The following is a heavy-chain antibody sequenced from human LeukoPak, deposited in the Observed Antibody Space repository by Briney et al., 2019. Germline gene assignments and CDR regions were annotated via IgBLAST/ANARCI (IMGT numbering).Heavy chain of an antibody. CDR1: GFTFSSYW. CDR2: IKQDGSEK. CDR3: AREGYDFWSGYYYVHWFDP. J-gene: IGHJ5*02. Sequence: PGGSLRLSCAASGFTFSSYWVSWVRQAPGKGLEWVANIKQDGSEKYYVDSVKGRFTISRDNAKNSLYLQMNSLRAEDTAVYYCAREGYDFWSGYYYVHWFDPWGQGTLVTVSS. D-gene: IGHD3-3*01. V-gene: IGHV3-7*01.